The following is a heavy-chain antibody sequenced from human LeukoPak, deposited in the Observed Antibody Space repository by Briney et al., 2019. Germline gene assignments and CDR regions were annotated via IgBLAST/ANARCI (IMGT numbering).Heavy chain of an antibody. V-gene: IGHV1-2*02. D-gene: IGHD6-6*01. CDR2: IYTYSGDT. Sequence: ASVKLSCKASGYTFTGYYINWVRQAPGQGLEWMGWIYTYSGDTNYAQNFQGRVTMTRDTSISTAYMELSSLKSDDTAVYYCARDRNSGSSLDIWGQGTMLTVSS. J-gene: IGHJ3*02. CDR1: GYTFTGYY. CDR3: ARDRNSGSSLDI.